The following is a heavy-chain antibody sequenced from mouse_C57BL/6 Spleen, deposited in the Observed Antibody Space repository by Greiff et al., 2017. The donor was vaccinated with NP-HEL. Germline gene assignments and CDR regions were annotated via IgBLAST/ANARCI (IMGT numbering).Heavy chain of an antibody. D-gene: IGHD2-3*01. J-gene: IGHJ2*01. CDR2: IWTGGGT. V-gene: IGHV2-9-1*01. CDR3: ARNGIYDGYYLYYFDY. CDR1: GFSLTSYA. Sequence: VQVVESGPGLVAPSQSLSITCTVSGFSLTSYAISWVRQPPGKGLEWLGVIWTGGGTNYNSALKSRLSISKDNSKSQVFLKMNSLQTDDTARYYCARNGIYDGYYLYYFDYWGQGTTLTVSS.